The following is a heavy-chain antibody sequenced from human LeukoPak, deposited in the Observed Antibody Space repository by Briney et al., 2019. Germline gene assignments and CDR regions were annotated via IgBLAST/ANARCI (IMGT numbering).Heavy chain of an antibody. V-gene: IGHV4-38-2*02. J-gene: IGHJ4*02. CDR3: ARVPRYDSSGYRR. CDR1: GDSISSGYY. D-gene: IGHD3-22*01. CDR2: IYHSGST. Sequence: SETLSLTCTVSGDSISSGYYWGWIRQPPGKGLEWIGSIYHSGSTNYNPSLKSRVTISVDTSKNQFSLKLSSVTAADTAVYYCARVPRYDSSGYRRWGQGTLVTVSS.